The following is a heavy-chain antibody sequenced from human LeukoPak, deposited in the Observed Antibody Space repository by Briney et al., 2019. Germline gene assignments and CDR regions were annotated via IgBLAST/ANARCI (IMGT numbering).Heavy chain of an antibody. V-gene: IGHV4-59*08. Sequence: SETLSLTCTVSGGSISSYYWSWIRQTPGKGLEWIRYIYYSGSTNYNPSLKSRVTISADTSKNQFSLKLSSVTAADTAVYYCARQYSSGWYGDDWFDPWGQGTLVTVSS. D-gene: IGHD6-19*01. CDR3: ARQYSSGWYGDDWFDP. CDR2: IYYSGST. CDR1: GGSISSYY. J-gene: IGHJ5*02.